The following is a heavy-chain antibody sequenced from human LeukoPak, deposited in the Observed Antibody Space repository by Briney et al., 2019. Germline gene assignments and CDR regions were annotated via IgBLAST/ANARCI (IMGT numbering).Heavy chain of an antibody. D-gene: IGHD3-22*01. J-gene: IGHJ5*02. V-gene: IGHV3-30-3*01. Sequence: GRSLRLSCAASGFTFSSYAMHWVRQAPGKGLEWVAVISYDGSNKYYADSVRGRFTISRDNSKNTLYLQMNSLRAEDTAVYYCARDSSSTMIVVVPEGPWGQGTLVTVSS. CDR3: ARDSSSTMIVVVPEGP. CDR1: GFTFSSYA. CDR2: ISYDGSNK.